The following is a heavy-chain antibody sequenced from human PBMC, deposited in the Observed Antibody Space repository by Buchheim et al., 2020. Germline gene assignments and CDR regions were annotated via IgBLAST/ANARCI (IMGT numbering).Heavy chain of an antibody. V-gene: IGHV3-33*08. CDR2: IWADGSSE. CDR1: GFTLSNYG. CDR3: ARDEYVTWMQLSFTYNIMDI. D-gene: IGHD5-18*01. Sequence: QVQLVESGGGVVQPGRSLRLSCEPSGFTLSNYGMHWVRQAPGKGLEWVAVIWADGSSEYYADSVKGRFSISRDNSKNTVYLQMNSLRDEDAAVYFCARDEYVTWMQLSFTYNIMDIWGRGTT. J-gene: IGHJ6*02.